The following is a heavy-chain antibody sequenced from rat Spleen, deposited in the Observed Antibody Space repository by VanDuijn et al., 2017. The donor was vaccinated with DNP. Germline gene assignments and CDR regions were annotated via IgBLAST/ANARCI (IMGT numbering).Heavy chain of an antibody. CDR1: GFSITNNFK. CDR2: VTNAGST. Sequence: EVLLQESGPGLVKPSQSLSLTCSVTGFSITNNFKWTWIRKFPGNKLEWMGYVTNAGSTDYNPSRKSRISITTDTSKNQFFLQVNSVATEDTATYYCAIQLGVFDYWGQGVMVTVSS. J-gene: IGHJ2*01. CDR3: AIQLGVFDY. V-gene: IGHV3-3*01. D-gene: IGHD4-4*01.